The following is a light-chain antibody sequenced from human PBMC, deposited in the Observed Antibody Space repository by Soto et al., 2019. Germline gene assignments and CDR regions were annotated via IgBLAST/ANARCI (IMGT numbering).Light chain of an antibody. CDR2: EVS. J-gene: IGLJ2*01. CDR3: SSYAGSNNFEV. V-gene: IGLV2-8*01. CDR1: SSDVGGYNY. Sequence: QSALTQPPSASGSPGQSVTISCTGTSSDVGGYNYVSWYQQHPGKAPKLMIYEVSKRPSGVPDRFSGSKFGNTASLSVSGLQAEDVADYYCSSYAGSNNFEVFGGGTNLTVL.